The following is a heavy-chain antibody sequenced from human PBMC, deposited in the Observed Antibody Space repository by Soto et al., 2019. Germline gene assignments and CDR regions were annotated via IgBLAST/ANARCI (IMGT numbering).Heavy chain of an antibody. Sequence: QVQLVQSGAEVKKPGASVKVSCKASGYTFTGYSVGWVRQAPGQGLEWMGWISAYSGDTYYAQRFQDRLTMTTDASTSTASMELTSLRSEATAVYYCARPSGSYGDYAWSLKYWGQGTLVTVSS. D-gene: IGHD4-17*01. CDR1: GYTFTGYS. J-gene: IGHJ4*02. CDR2: ISAYSGDT. V-gene: IGHV1-18*01. CDR3: ARPSGSYGDYAWSLKY.